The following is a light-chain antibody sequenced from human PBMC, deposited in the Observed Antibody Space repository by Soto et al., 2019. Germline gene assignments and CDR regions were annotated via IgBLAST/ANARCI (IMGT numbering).Light chain of an antibody. V-gene: IGLV1-40*01. J-gene: IGLJ2*01. Sequence: QSVLTQPPSVSGAPGQRVTISCTGSSSNIGAGYDVHWYQQLPGTAPKLLIYGNCNRPSGVPDRFSGSKSGTSASLAITGLQAEDEADYYCQSYDSSLSGPVVFGGGTQLTVL. CDR1: SSNIGAGYD. CDR3: QSYDSSLSGPVV. CDR2: GNC.